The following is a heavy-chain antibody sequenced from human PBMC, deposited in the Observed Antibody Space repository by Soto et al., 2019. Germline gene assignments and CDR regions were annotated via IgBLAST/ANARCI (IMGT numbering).Heavy chain of an antibody. Sequence: EVQLVESGGGLVKPGGSLRLSCAASGFTFSSYSMNWVRQAPGKGLEWVSSISSSSSYIYYADSVKGRFTISRDNAKNSLYLQMNSLRAEDTAVYYCARGQPGYSYGYGLGYWGQGTLVTVAS. J-gene: IGHJ4*02. CDR2: ISSSSSYI. CDR1: GFTFSSYS. CDR3: ARGQPGYSYGYGLGY. D-gene: IGHD5-18*01. V-gene: IGHV3-21*01.